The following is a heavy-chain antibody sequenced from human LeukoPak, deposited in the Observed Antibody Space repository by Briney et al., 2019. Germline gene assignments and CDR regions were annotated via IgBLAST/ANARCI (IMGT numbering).Heavy chain of an antibody. CDR2: ISGSGGST. CDR1: GFTFSSYS. Sequence: PGGSLRLSCAASGFTFSSYSMNWVRQAPGKGLEWVSAISGSGGSTYYADSVKGRFTISRDSSKNTLYLQMNSLRAEDTAVYYCAALNYGDPIIDYWGQGTLVTVSS. V-gene: IGHV3-23*01. CDR3: AALNYGDPIIDY. D-gene: IGHD4-17*01. J-gene: IGHJ4*02.